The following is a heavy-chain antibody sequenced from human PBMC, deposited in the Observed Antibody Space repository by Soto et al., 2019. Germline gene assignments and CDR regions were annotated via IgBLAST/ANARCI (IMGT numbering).Heavy chain of an antibody. CDR2: ISYDGSNK. CDR1: GFTFSSYG. J-gene: IGHJ4*02. V-gene: IGHV3-30*18. CDR3: AKDRPIDY. Sequence: GGSLRLSCAASGFTFSSYGMHWVRQAPGKGLEWVAVISYDGSNKYYADSVKGRFTISRDNSKNTLYLQMNSLRAEDTAVYYCAKDRPIDYWGQGTLVTVSS.